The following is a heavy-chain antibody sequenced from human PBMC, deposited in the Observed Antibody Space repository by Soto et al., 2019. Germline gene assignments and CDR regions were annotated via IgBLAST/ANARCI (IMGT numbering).Heavy chain of an antibody. J-gene: IGHJ4*02. Sequence: SETLSLTCTVSGGSISSYYWSWIRQPPGKGLEWIGYIYYSGSTNYNPSLKSRVTISVDTSKNQFSLKLSSVTAADTAVYYCTTGWIQLYEGGYWGQGTLVTV. CDR3: TTGWIQLYEGGY. V-gene: IGHV4-59*01. CDR1: GGSISSYY. CDR2: IYYSGST. D-gene: IGHD5-18*01.